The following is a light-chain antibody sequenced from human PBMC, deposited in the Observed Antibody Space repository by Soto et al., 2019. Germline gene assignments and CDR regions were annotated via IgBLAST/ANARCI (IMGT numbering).Light chain of an antibody. V-gene: IGKV3-11*01. CDR3: QQRSNWPLALT. J-gene: IGKJ4*01. CDR1: QSVSSY. Sequence: EIVLTQSPATLSLSPGERATLSCRASQSVSSYLAWYQQKPGQAPRLLIYDASNRATGIPARFSGSGSGTDFPLTIRSLEPEDFGIYYCQQRSNWPLALTFGGGTKVEIK. CDR2: DAS.